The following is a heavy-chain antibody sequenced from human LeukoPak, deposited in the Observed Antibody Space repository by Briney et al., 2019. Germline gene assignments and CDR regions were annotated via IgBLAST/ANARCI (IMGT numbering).Heavy chain of an antibody. CDR1: GFTFAGYA. Sequence: PGGSLRLSCAASGFTFAGYAMTWVRQAPGKGLEWVSLISGSGGSTYYADVVKGRFTISRDNAKNTLYLQMNSLRAEDTAVYYCAPTTSSSVFDYWGQGTLVTVSS. V-gene: IGHV3-23*01. CDR3: APTTSSSVFDY. CDR2: ISGSGGST. D-gene: IGHD6-6*01. J-gene: IGHJ4*02.